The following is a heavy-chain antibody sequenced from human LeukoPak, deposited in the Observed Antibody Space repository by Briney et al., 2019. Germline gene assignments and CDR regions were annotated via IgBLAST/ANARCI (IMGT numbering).Heavy chain of an antibody. Sequence: GGSLRLSCAASGFTFSSYSMNWVRQAPGKGLEWVSSISSSSSYIYYADSVKGRFTISRDNAKNSLYLQMNSLRAEDTAVYYCANLPTSVAGTSSRSDAFDIWGQGTMVTVSS. J-gene: IGHJ3*02. CDR2: ISSSSSYI. CDR1: GFTFSSYS. D-gene: IGHD6-19*01. CDR3: ANLPTSVAGTSSRSDAFDI. V-gene: IGHV3-21*01.